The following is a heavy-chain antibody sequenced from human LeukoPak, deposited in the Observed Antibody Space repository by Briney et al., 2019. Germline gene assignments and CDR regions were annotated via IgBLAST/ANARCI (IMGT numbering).Heavy chain of an antibody. CDR3: ARVLYDFWSGLHYFDY. V-gene: IGHV3-7*01. J-gene: IGHJ4*02. CDR1: GFTFSSYW. CDR2: IKQDGSEK. Sequence: GGSLRLSCAASGFTFSSYWMSWVRQAPGKGLEWVANIKQDGSEKYYVDSVKGRFTISRDDAKNSLYLQMNSLRAEDTAVYYCARVLYDFWSGLHYFDYWGQGTLVTVSS. D-gene: IGHD3-3*01.